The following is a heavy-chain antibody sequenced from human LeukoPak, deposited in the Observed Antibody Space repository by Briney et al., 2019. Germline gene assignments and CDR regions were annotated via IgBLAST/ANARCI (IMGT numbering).Heavy chain of an antibody. CDR3: ARVTRWAGLDF. CDR1: GGSISSGDKY. J-gene: IGHJ4*02. Sequence: SETLSLTCNVSGGSISSGDKYWSWIRQPPGKGPEWIGYIYYSGSTYYNPSLKSRLTISVDTSENQFSLHLTSVTAADTAVYFCARVTRWAGLDFWGQGTLVTVSS. V-gene: IGHV4-30-4*01. D-gene: IGHD2-21*02. CDR2: IYYSGST.